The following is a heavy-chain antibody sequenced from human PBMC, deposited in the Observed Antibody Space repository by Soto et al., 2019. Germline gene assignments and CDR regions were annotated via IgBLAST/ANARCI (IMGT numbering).Heavy chain of an antibody. CDR2: MNPNSGNT. J-gene: IGHJ3*02. CDR1: GYTFTSYD. V-gene: IGHV1-8*01. Sequence: QVQLVQSGAEVKKPGASVKVSCKASGYTFTSYDINWVRQATGQGLEWMGWMNPNSGNTGYAQKFQGRVTMTRNTSISTAYMELSSLRSEDTAVYYCARAANIYCSGGSCPDRGAFDIWGQGTMVTVSS. D-gene: IGHD2-15*01. CDR3: ARAANIYCSGGSCPDRGAFDI.